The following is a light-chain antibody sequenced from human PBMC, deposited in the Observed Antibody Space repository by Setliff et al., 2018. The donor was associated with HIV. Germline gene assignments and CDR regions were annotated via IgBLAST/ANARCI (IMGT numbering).Light chain of an antibody. CDR2: RNN. CDR1: SSNIGTNY. V-gene: IGLV1-47*01. J-gene: IGLJ1*01. CDR3: AAWDDSLNGRYV. Sequence: QSVLTQPPSASGTPGQRVTISCSGSSSNIGTNYSYWYQQLPGTAPKLLISRNNQRSSGVPDRFSGSKSGTSASLAISGLRSEDEADYYCAAWDDSLNGRYVFGSGTKVTVL.